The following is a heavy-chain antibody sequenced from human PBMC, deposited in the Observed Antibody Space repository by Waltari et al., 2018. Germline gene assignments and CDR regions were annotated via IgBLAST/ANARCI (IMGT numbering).Heavy chain of an antibody. J-gene: IGHJ4*02. CDR1: GYSISSGYY. CDR3: ARGGYSYGSNY. Sequence: QVQLQESGPGLVKPSETLSLTCAVSGYSISSGYYWGWIRQPPGKGLEWIGSIYHSGTAYNNPSLKSRVTISVDTSKNQFSLKLSSVTAADTAVYYCARGGYSYGSNYWGQGTLVTVSS. CDR2: IYHSGTA. V-gene: IGHV4-38-2*01. D-gene: IGHD5-18*01.